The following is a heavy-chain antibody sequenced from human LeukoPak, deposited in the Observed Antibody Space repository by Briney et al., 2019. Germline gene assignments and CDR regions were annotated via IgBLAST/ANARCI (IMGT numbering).Heavy chain of an antibody. V-gene: IGHV1-24*01. CDR3: ARAPTWSSTSYNYYYMDV. CDR1: GYTLTELS. CDR2: FDPEDGET. J-gene: IGHJ6*03. D-gene: IGHD3-3*01. Sequence: GASVKVSCKVSGYTLTELSMHWVRQAPGKGLEWMGGFDPEDGETIYAQKFQGRVTMTKNTSISTAYMELSSLRSEDTALYYCARAPTWSSTSYNYYYMDVWGKGTTVTISS.